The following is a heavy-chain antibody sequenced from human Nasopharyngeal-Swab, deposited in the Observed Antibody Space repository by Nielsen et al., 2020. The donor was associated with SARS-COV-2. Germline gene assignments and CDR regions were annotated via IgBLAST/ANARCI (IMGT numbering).Heavy chain of an antibody. Sequence: SENLSLTCTVSGGSISSSSYYWGWIRQPPGKGLEWIGSIYYSGSTYYNPSLKSRVTISVDTSKNQFSLKLSSVTAADTAVYYCARHGGYCSSTSCYSSWFDPWGQGTLVTVSS. CDR2: IYYSGST. CDR3: ARHGGYCSSTSCYSSWFDP. J-gene: IGHJ5*02. D-gene: IGHD2-2*02. V-gene: IGHV4-39*01. CDR1: GGSISSSSYY.